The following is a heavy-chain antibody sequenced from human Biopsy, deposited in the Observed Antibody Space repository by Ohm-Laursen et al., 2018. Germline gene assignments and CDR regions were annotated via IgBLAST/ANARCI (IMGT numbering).Heavy chain of an antibody. D-gene: IGHD6-19*01. Sequence: ASVKVSCKASGYSFTSYYMHWVRQAPGQGLEWMGMINPSGSTTSYPQIFQGRVTMTRDTSKSTVYMGLSSLRSADTAVYFCARNTGWYGDLYYFDYWGQGTLVTVSS. CDR2: INPSGSTT. J-gene: IGHJ4*02. V-gene: IGHV1-46*01. CDR1: GYSFTSYY. CDR3: ARNTGWYGDLYYFDY.